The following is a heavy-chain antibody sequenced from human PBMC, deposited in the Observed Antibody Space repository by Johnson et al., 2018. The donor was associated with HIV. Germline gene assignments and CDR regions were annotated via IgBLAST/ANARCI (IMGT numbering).Heavy chain of an antibody. V-gene: IGHV3-64*01. J-gene: IGHJ3*02. CDR2: ISSDGYRT. D-gene: IGHD3-22*01. CDR3: ARRAYYYDSSGYPDAFDI. CDR1: GFTFSSYA. Sequence: VQLVESGGGLVQPGGSLRLSCAASGFTFSSYAMHWVRQAPGKGLEYVSGISSDGYRTYYANSVKGRFTISRDNSKNTLYLQMNSLRAEDTAVYYCARRAYYYDSSGYPDAFDIWGQGTMVTVSS.